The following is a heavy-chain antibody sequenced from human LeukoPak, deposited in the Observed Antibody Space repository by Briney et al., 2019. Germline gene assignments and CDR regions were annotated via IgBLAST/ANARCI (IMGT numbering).Heavy chain of an antibody. V-gene: IGHV3-30*02. D-gene: IGHD6-13*01. Sequence: QPGGSLRLSCAASGFTFSSYGMHWVRQAPGKGLEWVAFIRYDGSNKYYADSVKGRFTISRDNSKNTLYLQMNSLRAEDTAVYYCAKDGYSRRSLDYWGQGTLVTVSS. CDR3: AKDGYSRRSLDY. CDR1: GFTFSSYG. CDR2: IRYDGSNK. J-gene: IGHJ4*02.